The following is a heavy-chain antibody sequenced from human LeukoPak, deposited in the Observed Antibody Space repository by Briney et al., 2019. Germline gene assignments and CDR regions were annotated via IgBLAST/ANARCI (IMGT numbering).Heavy chain of an antibody. CDR3: ARYLRRRNYYGSGSYGDY. Sequence: SETLSLTCAVYGGSFSGYYWSWIRQPPGKGLEWIGEINHSGSTNYNPSLKSRVTISVDTSKNQFSLKLSSVTAADTAVYYCARYLRRRNYYGSGSYGDYWGQGTLVTVSS. CDR2: INHSGST. J-gene: IGHJ4*02. CDR1: GGSFSGYY. V-gene: IGHV4-34*01. D-gene: IGHD3-10*01.